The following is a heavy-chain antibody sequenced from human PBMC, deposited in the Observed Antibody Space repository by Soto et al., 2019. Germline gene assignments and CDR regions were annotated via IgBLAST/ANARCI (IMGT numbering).Heavy chain of an antibody. CDR2: IYYSGST. J-gene: IGHJ2*01. V-gene: IGHV4-30-4*08. D-gene: IGHD3-22*01. Sequence: TSETLSLTCTVSGGSISSGGYYWSWIRQPPGKGLEWIGYIYYSGSTYYNPSLKSRVTISVDTSKNQFSLKLSSVTAADTAVYYCARGGYYDSSGYGSEWYFDLWGRGTLVTVSS. CDR1: GGSISSGGYY. CDR3: ARGGYYDSSGYGSEWYFDL.